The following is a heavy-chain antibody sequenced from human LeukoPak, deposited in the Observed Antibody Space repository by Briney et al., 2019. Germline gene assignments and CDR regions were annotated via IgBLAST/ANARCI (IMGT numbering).Heavy chain of an antibody. CDR2: ISSSGSPM. V-gene: IGHV3-48*03. CDR1: GFTFSSYE. CDR3: ARTALGSSGWYGRNY. J-gene: IGHJ4*02. Sequence: GGSLRLSCAASGFTFSSYEINWVRQAPGKGLEWVSYISSSGSPMYYADSVKGRFTISRDNAQNSLFLQLNSLRAEDTAIYYCARTALGSSGWYGRNYWGQGTQVSVSS. D-gene: IGHD6-19*01.